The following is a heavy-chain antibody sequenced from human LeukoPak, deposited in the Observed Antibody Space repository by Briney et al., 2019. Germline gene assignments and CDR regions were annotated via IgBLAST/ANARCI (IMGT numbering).Heavy chain of an antibody. CDR3: ARDFHYGSGSSLY. D-gene: IGHD3-10*01. Sequence: GGSLRLSCAASGFTFSSYWMSWVRQAPGKWLEGVANIKQDGSEKYYVDSVKGRFTISKDNANNSLYLQMTSLRAEDTAVYYCARDFHYGSGSSLYWGQGTLVTVSS. CDR2: IKQDGSEK. J-gene: IGHJ4*02. V-gene: IGHV3-7*01. CDR1: GFTFSSYW.